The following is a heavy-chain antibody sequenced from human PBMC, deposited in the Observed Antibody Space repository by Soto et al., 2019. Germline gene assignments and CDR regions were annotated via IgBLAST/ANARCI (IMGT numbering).Heavy chain of an antibody. CDR2: INPNSGDT. CDR1: GYAFTDNH. D-gene: IGHD3-22*01. V-gene: IGHV1-2*02. CDR3: ARKSYYDSSGYYYVYDAFDL. J-gene: IGHJ3*01. Sequence: ASVKVSCKASGYAFTDNHLHWVRQAPGQGLEWMGWINPNSGDTKYAQQFQGRVTMTRDTSITTAYMELRRLRSDDTAVYYCARKSYYDSSGYYYVYDAFDLWGQGTMVTVSS.